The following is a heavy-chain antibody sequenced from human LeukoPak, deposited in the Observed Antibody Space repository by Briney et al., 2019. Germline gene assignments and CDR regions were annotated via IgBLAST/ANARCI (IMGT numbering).Heavy chain of an antibody. J-gene: IGHJ4*02. CDR1: GFTFSTFA. CDR3: TRDSSFQRLSFDY. V-gene: IGHV3-49*04. Sequence: PGGSLRLSCAASGFTFSTFAMIWVRQPPGKGLEWVGFIRVNTYGGTTEYAASVRGRFTISRDDSKSIAYLEMNSLEIEDTAVYYCTRDSSFQRLSFDYWGQGTRVTVSS. D-gene: IGHD3-16*02. CDR2: IRVNTYGGTT.